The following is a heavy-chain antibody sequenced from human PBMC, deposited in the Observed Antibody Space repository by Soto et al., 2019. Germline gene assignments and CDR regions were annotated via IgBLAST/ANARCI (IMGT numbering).Heavy chain of an antibody. V-gene: IGHV3-30-3*01. D-gene: IGHD6-13*01. J-gene: IGHJ4*02. Sequence: QVQLVESGGGVVQPGRSLTIFCTASGFTFKHNAMHWIRQAPAKGLEWVADISFDGSTKNYADSVKGRFTISRDNSKNTLSLQMRALKGEDTATYYWAREGIAESGPNFYDFWGQGTLVAVSS. CDR2: ISFDGSTK. CDR3: AREGIAESGPNFYDF. CDR1: GFTFKHNA.